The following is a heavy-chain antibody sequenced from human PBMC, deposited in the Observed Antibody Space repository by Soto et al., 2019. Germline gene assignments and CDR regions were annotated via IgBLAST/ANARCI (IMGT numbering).Heavy chain of an antibody. V-gene: IGHV3-48*01. Sequence: PGGSLRLSCAASGFTFSSYSVNWVRQAPGKGLEWVSYISSSSSTIYCADSVKGRFTISRDNAKNSLYLQMNSLRAEDTAVYYCARSLDAFDIWGQGTMVTVSS. J-gene: IGHJ3*02. CDR2: ISSSSSTI. CDR3: ARSLDAFDI. CDR1: GFTFSSYS.